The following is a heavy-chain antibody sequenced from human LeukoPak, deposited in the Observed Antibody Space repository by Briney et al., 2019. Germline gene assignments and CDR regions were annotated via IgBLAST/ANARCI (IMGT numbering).Heavy chain of an antibody. D-gene: IGHD3-22*01. J-gene: IGHJ4*02. CDR2: ISGSGGSR. V-gene: IGHV3-23*01. Sequence: PGGSLRLSCAASGFTFSSYAMSWVRQAPGKGLEWVSAISGSGGSRYYADSVKGRFTISRDNSKNTLYLQMNSLRAEDTAVYYCAKHYYDSSGYYGDSYFDYWGQGTLVTVSS. CDR3: AKHYYDSSGYYGDSYFDY. CDR1: GFTFSSYA.